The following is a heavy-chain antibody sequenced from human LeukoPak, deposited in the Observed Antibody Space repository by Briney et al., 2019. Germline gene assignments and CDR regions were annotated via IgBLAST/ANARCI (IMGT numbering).Heavy chain of an antibody. CDR1: GFTFDDYG. D-gene: IGHD6-19*01. Sequence: GGSLRLSCAASGFTFDDYGMSWVRQAPGKGLEWVSGINWNGGSTVYADSVKGRFTISRDNAKNSLYLQMNSLRAEDTAVYYCARDPSGWYSWFQGDFDYWGQGTLVTVSS. V-gene: IGHV3-20*04. CDR2: INWNGGST. CDR3: ARDPSGWYSWFQGDFDY. J-gene: IGHJ4*02.